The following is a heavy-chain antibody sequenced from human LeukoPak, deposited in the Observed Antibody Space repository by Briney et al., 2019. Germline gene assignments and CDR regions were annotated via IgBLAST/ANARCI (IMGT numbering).Heavy chain of an antibody. V-gene: IGHV3-30*04. CDR3: AREGHYDILTGYSPVEYYYYYMDV. CDR2: MSYDGSDK. Sequence: GRSLRLSCAASGFTFSTYAVHWVRQAPGKGLEWVSVMSYDGSDKNYADSVKGRFTISRDNSKNTLYLHINSLRAEDTAVYYCAREGHYDILTGYSPVEYYYYYMDVWGKGTTVTVSS. D-gene: IGHD3-9*01. J-gene: IGHJ6*03. CDR1: GFTFSTYA.